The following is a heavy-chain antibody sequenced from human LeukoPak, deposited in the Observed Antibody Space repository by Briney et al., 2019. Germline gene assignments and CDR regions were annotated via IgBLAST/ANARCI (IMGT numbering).Heavy chain of an antibody. CDR2: ISAYNGNT. D-gene: IGHD1-20*01. J-gene: IGHJ5*02. V-gene: IGHV1-18*01. Sequence: GASVKVSCKASGYTFTSYGISWVRQAPGQGLEWMGWISAYNGNTNYAQKLQGRVTMTTDTSTSTAHMELRSLRSDDTAVYYCARLITGLTGNWFDPWGQGTLVTVSS. CDR3: ARLITGLTGNWFDP. CDR1: GYTFTSYG.